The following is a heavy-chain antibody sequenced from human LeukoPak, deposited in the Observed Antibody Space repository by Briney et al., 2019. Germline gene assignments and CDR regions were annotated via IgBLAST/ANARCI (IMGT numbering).Heavy chain of an antibody. CDR1: GFTFSSYS. D-gene: IGHD5-24*01. J-gene: IGHJ4*02. CDR2: ISSSSSYI. CDR3: AKGPLEGYFDY. V-gene: IGHV3-21*01. Sequence: GGSLRLSCAASGFTFSSYSMNWVRQAPGKGLEWVSSISSSSSYIYYADSVKGRFTISRDNAKNSLYLQMNSLRAEDTAVYYCAKGPLEGYFDYWGQGTLVTVSS.